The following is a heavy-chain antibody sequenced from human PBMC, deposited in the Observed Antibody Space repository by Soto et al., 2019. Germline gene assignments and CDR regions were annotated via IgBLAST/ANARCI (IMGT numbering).Heavy chain of an antibody. CDR2: ISHDGSYK. CDR3: AKDPEGGNDYFDH. V-gene: IGHV3-30*18. CDR1: GFTFSAYG. Sequence: QVQLVESGGGVVQPGRSLRLSCAASGFTFSAYGMHWVRQAPGRGLEWVAIISHDGSYKAYADSVKGRFTIARDKSKGALYLLLNSLRPDDSALYYCAKDPEGGNDYFDHWGQGTQVTVSS. J-gene: IGHJ4*02. D-gene: IGHD2-15*01.